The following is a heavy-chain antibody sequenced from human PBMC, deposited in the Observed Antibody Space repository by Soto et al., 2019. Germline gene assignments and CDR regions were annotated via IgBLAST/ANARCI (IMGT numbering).Heavy chain of an antibody. V-gene: IGHV4-34*01. CDR3: ARDKIPGLFDY. CDR1: GGSFSGYY. D-gene: IGHD2-21*01. J-gene: IGHJ4*02. Sequence: QVQLQQWGAGLLKPSETLSLTCAVYGGSFSGYYWTWIRQPPGTGLEWIGEINHSGSTNYNPSLKRRVTISGDTSKNQFSLKLTSVTAADTAVYYCARDKIPGLFDYWGQGTLVTVSS. CDR2: INHSGST.